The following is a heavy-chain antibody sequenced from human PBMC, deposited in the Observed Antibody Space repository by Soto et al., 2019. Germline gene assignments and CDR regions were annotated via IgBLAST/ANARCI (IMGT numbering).Heavy chain of an antibody. CDR2: IYHSGST. D-gene: IGHD2-15*01. V-gene: IGHV4-4*02. Sequence: SETLSLTCAVSGGSISSSHWWGWVRQAPGKGLEWIGEIYHSGSTNYNPSLKSRITMSVDKSKNQFSVNLSSVTAADTAVYYCVRDADETAIVPATWIVWGRGPMVTV. CDR1: GGSISSSHW. CDR3: VRDADETAIVPATWIV. J-gene: IGHJ6*02.